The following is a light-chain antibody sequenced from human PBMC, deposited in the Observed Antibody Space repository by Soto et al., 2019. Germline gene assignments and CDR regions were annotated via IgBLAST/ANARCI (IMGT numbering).Light chain of an antibody. J-gene: IGKJ5*01. CDR2: GAS. CDR3: QQRYNWPIT. CDR1: QSVSTK. V-gene: IGKV3-15*01. Sequence: EILMTQSPATLSVSPGETATLSCRASQSVSTKLAWYQQKPGQAPRLLINGASTRATGVPARFSGWGSGTEFTLTISSLEPEDFSVYYCQQRYNWPITFGQGTRLEI.